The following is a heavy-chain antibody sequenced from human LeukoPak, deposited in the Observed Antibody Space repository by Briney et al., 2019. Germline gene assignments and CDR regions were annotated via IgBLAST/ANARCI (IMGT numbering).Heavy chain of an antibody. V-gene: IGHV4-34*01. CDR2: INHGGST. Sequence: SETLSLTCAVYGGSFSGYYWSWIRQPPGEGLEWIGEINHGGSTSYNPSLKSRVTISVDTSKNQFSLKLTSVTAADTAVYYCERDGRYCSTTVCHAGEGWFDPWGQGTLVTVSS. D-gene: IGHD2-2*01. CDR3: ERDGRYCSTTVCHAGEGWFDP. J-gene: IGHJ5*02. CDR1: GGSFSGYY.